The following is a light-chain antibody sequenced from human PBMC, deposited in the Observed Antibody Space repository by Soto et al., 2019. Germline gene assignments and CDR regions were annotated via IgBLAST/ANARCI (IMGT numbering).Light chain of an antibody. J-gene: IGLJ2*01. Sequence: QSLLTQPPSTSGAPGQRFAISCSGSSPNIGSNFVYWYQHLPGRSPRLLIVRNDQRPSGVPDRFSGSKPGTSASLAISGLRSEDGHGYYCASWDDILRNVVFGGGTKLTVL. CDR2: RND. CDR3: ASWDDILRNVV. CDR1: SPNIGSNF. V-gene: IGLV1-47*01.